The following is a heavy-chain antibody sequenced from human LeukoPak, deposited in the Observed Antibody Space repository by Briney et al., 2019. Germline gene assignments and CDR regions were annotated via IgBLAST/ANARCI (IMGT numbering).Heavy chain of an antibody. V-gene: IGHV3-48*03. Sequence: GGSLRLSCAASGFTFSSYEMNCVRQAPGKGLEWVSYISSSGSNIYYADSVKGRFTISRDNARNSLYLQMNSLRAEDTAVYYCARDQEWGLGTYYYYYMDGWGKGTTVTIYS. CDR1: GFTFSSYE. CDR3: ARDQEWGLGTYYYYYMDG. D-gene: IGHD1-26*01. CDR2: ISSSGSNI. J-gene: IGHJ6*03.